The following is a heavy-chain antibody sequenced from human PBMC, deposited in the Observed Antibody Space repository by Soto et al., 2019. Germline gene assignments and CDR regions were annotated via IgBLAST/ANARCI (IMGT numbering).Heavy chain of an antibody. J-gene: IGHJ5*02. Sequence: QVQLVESGGDLVNPGGSLRLSCATSGFSFSDSYMSWIRQAPGKGLEWISYISPRSTFRDYAESVKGRFTISRDSVKNSLYLQMNNLTAGDTGVYYCARGGGGGLFDPWGQGSLVTVSS. D-gene: IGHD2-21*01. CDR1: GFSFSDSY. CDR2: ISPRSTFR. V-gene: IGHV3-11*06. CDR3: ARGGGGGLFDP.